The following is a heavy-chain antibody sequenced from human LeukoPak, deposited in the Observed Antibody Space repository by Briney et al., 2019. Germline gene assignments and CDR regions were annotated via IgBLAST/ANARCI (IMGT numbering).Heavy chain of an antibody. V-gene: IGHV3-53*01. CDR1: GFTVSSNY. Sequence: GGSLRLSCAASGFTVSSNYMSWVRQAPGKGLEWVSVTYSGGTTYYADSVKGRFTISRDNSKNTLYLQMNSPRAEDTAVYYCARGDSSGYLFDYWGQGTLVTVSS. J-gene: IGHJ4*02. D-gene: IGHD3-22*01. CDR2: TYSGGTT. CDR3: ARGDSSGYLFDY.